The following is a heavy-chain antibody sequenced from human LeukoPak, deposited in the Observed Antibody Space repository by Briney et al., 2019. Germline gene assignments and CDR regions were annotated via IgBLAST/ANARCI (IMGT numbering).Heavy chain of an antibody. CDR1: GFTFSSYW. D-gene: IGHD3-16*01. CDR2: IKQDGSEK. V-gene: IGHV3-7*03. CDR3: ARGGTPRVRVAINWFDP. Sequence: GGSLRLSCAASGFTFSSYWMSWVRQAPGKGLEWVANIKQDGSEKYYVDSVKGRFTISRDNANNLLYLQMNALRAEDTAVYYCARGGTPRVRVAINWFDPWGQGSLVTVSS. J-gene: IGHJ5*02.